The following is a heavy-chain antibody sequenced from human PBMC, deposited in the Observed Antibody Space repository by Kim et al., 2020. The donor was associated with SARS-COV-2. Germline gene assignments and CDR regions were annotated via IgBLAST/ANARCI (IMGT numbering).Heavy chain of an antibody. J-gene: IGHJ4*02. D-gene: IGHD3-9*01. V-gene: IGHV3-23*01. CDR3: AKDLGGPDILTGRGGYYFDY. Sequence: RFTISRDNSKNSLYLQMNSLRADDTAVYYCAKDLGGPDILTGRGGYYFDYWGQGTLVTVSS.